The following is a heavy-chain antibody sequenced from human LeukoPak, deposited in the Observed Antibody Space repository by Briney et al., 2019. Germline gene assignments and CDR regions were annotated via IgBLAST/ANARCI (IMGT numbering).Heavy chain of an antibody. Sequence: ASVKVSCKASGYTFTSYYMHWVRQAPGQGLEWMGIINPSGGSTSYAQKFQGRVTMTRDTSTSTVYMELSSLRSEDTAVYYCAREAYYYDSNGYYHPGRYYYGMDVWGQGTTVTVSS. D-gene: IGHD3-22*01. CDR1: GYTFTSYY. CDR2: INPSGGST. CDR3: AREAYYYDSNGYYHPGRYYYGMDV. J-gene: IGHJ6*02. V-gene: IGHV1-46*01.